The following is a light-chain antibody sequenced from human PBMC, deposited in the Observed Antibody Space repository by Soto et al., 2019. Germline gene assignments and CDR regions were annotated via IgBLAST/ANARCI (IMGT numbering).Light chain of an antibody. Sequence: IQMTQSPSSLSASVVDKFTIACRGSQTIRSDLNWYQQKPGKAPKLLIYAASSLQSGVPSRFSGSGSGTEFTLTISSLQPDDCGLYYCQQYDVYSTFGQGTKVDIK. V-gene: IGKV1-6*01. CDR1: QTIRSD. J-gene: IGKJ1*01. CDR2: AAS. CDR3: QQYDVYST.